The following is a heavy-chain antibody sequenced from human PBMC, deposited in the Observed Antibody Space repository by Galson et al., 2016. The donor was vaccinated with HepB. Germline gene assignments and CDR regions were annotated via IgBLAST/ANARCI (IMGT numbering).Heavy chain of an antibody. CDR1: GDSVDSNVAT. D-gene: IGHD5-24*01. CDR2: TYFRSKWYH. CDR3: ARALVSTQFGLDV. J-gene: IGHJ6*04. Sequence: CAISGDSVDSNVATWNWIRVSPSRGPERLGRTYFRSKWYHDYAESVKNRVTVNADATENKFSLQVTSVTAEDSASYYCARALVSTQFGLDVWGKGTPVIVAS. V-gene: IGHV6-1*01.